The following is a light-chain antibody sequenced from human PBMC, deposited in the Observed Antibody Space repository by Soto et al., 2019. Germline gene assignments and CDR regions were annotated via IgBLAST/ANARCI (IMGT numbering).Light chain of an antibody. V-gene: IGKV3-20*01. CDR3: QQYGSSPTWT. Sequence: EIVMTQSPATLSVSPGERATLSCRASQSVRSNLAWYQQKPGQAPRLLIYGASTRASGIPDRFSGSGSGTDFTLTISRLEPEDSAVYYCQQYGSSPTWTFGQGTKVEIK. CDR2: GAS. CDR1: QSVRSN. J-gene: IGKJ1*01.